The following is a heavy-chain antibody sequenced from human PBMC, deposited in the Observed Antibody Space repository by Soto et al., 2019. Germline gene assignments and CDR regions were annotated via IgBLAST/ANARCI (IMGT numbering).Heavy chain of an antibody. J-gene: IGHJ6*02. D-gene: IGHD5-18*01. CDR1: GYTFTSYA. CDR3: ARDRGYSYGTGYYYGMDV. Sequence: ASVKVSCKASGYTFTSYATHWVRQAPGQRLEWMAWINAGNGNTNYAQKLQGRVTMTTDTSTSTAYMELRSLRSDDTAVYYCARDRGYSYGTGYYYGMDVWGQGTTVTVSS. CDR2: INAGNGNT. V-gene: IGHV1-3*01.